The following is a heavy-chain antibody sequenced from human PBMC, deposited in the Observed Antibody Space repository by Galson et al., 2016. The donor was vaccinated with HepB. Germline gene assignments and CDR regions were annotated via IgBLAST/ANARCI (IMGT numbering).Heavy chain of an antibody. CDR3: ARLTEAGGYWSVGDY. CDR1: GYSFTNYW. Sequence: QSGAEVKKPGESLRISCKGSGYSFTNYWISWVRQMPGKGLEWMGIISPGDSDTRYSPSFQGQVTISADKSITTAYLQWSSLKASDTAMYFCARLTEAGGYWSVGDYWGQGTLVTVSS. J-gene: IGHJ4*02. V-gene: IGHV5-51*01. D-gene: IGHD3-22*01. CDR2: ISPGDSDT.